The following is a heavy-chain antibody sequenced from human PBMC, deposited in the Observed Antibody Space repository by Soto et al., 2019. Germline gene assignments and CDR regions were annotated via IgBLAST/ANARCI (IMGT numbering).Heavy chain of an antibody. CDR3: ARGGLERFDSIVFIES. D-gene: IGHD3-22*01. CDR2: INHSGGT. J-gene: IGHJ4*02. Sequence: SETRSLTCAVYGGSFSAYYWSWIRQPPGKGLEWIGEINHSGGTSYNPSLKSRVTISVDTSKSQFSLKLTSVTAADRAVYYCARGGLERFDSIVFIESWGQETRVTVSS. V-gene: IGHV4-34*01. CDR1: GGSFSAYY.